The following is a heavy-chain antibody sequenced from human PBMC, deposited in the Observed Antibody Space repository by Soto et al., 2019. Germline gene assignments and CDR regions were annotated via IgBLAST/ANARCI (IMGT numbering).Heavy chain of an antibody. J-gene: IGHJ3*01. CDR2: ILPIFGST. D-gene: IGHD3-10*01. Sequence: QVQLVQSGAEVKKPGSSVKVSCKASGGTFSSYGVNWVRQAPGQGLEWMGGILPIFGSTNYAQKFQGRVTMTADESTSTAYMELSSLRSEDTALYFCARVVSSDLRIKDAFDVWGQGTRVTVSS. CDR3: ARVVSSDLRIKDAFDV. CDR1: GGTFSSYG. V-gene: IGHV1-69*01.